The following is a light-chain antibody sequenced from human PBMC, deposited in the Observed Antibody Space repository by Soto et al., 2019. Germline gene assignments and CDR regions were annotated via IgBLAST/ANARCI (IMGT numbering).Light chain of an antibody. CDR2: KGS. V-gene: IGLV2-23*01. CDR3: CSYAGSITFYV. J-gene: IGLJ1*01. CDR1: NSDVGSYNL. Sequence: QSVLTQPASVSGSPGQSITISCTGTNSDVGSYNLVSWYQRHPGKAPKLMIYKGSERPSGVSNRFSGSKSGNTASLTISGLQAEDEADYYCCSYAGSITFYVFVTGTKVTVL.